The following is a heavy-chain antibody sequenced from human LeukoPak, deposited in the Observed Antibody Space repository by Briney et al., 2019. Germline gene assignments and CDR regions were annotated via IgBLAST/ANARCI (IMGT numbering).Heavy chain of an antibody. Sequence: PGGSLRLSCAASGFTFSSYGVHWVRQAPGKGLEWVAVIWYDGSNKYYADSVKGRFTISRDNSKNTLYLQVNSLRAEDTAVYYCAREYLAAGTDYYYYGMDVWGQGTTVTVSS. CDR1: GFTFSSYG. D-gene: IGHD6-13*01. CDR2: IWYDGSNK. J-gene: IGHJ6*02. V-gene: IGHV3-33*08. CDR3: AREYLAAGTDYYYYGMDV.